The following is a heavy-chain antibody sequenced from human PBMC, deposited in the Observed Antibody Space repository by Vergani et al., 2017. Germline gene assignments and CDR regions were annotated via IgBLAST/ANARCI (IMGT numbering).Heavy chain of an antibody. V-gene: IGHV4-61*02. CDR3: ARDHYGSGRNDAFDI. CDR1: GGSISSGSYY. Sequence: QVQLQESGPGLVKPSQTLSLTCTVSGGSISSGSYYWSWIRQPAGKGLEWIGRIYTSGSTNYNPSLKSRVTMSVDTSKNQFSLKLSSVTAADTAVYYCARDHYGSGRNDAFDIWGQGTMVTVSS. J-gene: IGHJ3*02. CDR2: IYTSGST. D-gene: IGHD3-10*01.